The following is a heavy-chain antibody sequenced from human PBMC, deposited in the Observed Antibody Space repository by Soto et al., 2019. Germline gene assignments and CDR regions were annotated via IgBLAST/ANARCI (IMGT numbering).Heavy chain of an antibody. J-gene: IGHJ5*02. D-gene: IGHD6-13*01. CDR2: ISSSSSYI. CDR3: ARDSAQGSSSWYNWFDP. V-gene: IGHV3-21*01. Sequence: EVQLVESGGGLVKPGGSLRLSCAASGFTFSSYSMNWVRQAPGKGLEWVSSISSSSSYIYYADSVKGRFTISRDNAKNSLYLLMNSLRAEDTAVYYCARDSAQGSSSWYNWFDPWGQGTLVTVSS. CDR1: GFTFSSYS.